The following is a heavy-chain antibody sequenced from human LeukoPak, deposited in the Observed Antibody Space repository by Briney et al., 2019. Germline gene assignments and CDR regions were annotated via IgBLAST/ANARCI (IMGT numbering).Heavy chain of an antibody. CDR1: GFIFTDYD. CDR2: IGTDGDT. D-gene: IGHD1-26*01. V-gene: IGHV3-13*01. CDR3: ARETVGTALFDY. J-gene: IGHJ4*02. Sequence: GVSLRLSCDASGFIFTDYDMHWVRQPIGKGLEWVSGIGTDGDTYYPVSVKGRFTISRDSAKNSLYLQLNSLRAEDTAVYYCARETVGTALFDYWGQGTLVSVSS.